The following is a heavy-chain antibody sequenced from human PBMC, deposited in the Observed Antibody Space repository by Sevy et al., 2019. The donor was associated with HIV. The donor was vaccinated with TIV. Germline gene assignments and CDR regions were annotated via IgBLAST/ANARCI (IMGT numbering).Heavy chain of an antibody. D-gene: IGHD6-19*01. J-gene: IGHJ4*02. V-gene: IGHV3-30*09. Sequence: GGSLRLSCVASGFTFSFYTMHWVRQAPGKGLEWVAAVSYDGRNKYYAHSVKGRFAISRDNSNNTLFLQMNTLRGDDTAVYYCARELGVAGPEEFDYWGQGTLVTVSS. CDR1: GFTFSFYT. CDR3: ARELGVAGPEEFDY. CDR2: VSYDGRNK.